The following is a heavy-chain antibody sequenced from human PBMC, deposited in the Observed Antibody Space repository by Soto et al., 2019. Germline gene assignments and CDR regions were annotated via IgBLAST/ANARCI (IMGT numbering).Heavy chain of an antibody. V-gene: IGHV3-74*03. Sequence: EVQLVESGGGLVQPGGSLRLSCAASGFTFRTSWMYWVRQAPGKGLVWVSRINDDGDATTYADSVKGRFTISRDKAQNTLFLQMDRLRSEDTGVYNYARGNYDAEYWGQGTLVTVSS. CDR2: INDDGDAT. CDR1: GFTFRTSW. D-gene: IGHD3-22*01. J-gene: IGHJ4*02. CDR3: ARGNYDAEY.